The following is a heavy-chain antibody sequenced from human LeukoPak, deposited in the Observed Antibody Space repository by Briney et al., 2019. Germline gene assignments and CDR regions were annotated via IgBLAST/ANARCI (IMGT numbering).Heavy chain of an antibody. Sequence: PSETLSLTCAVYGGSFSGYYWSWIRQPPGKGLEWIGSIYYSGSTYYNPSLKSRVTISVDTSKNQFSLKLSSVTAADTAVYYCARDQSLAEVWGQGTMVTVSS. CDR1: GGSFSGYY. D-gene: IGHD2-2*01. CDR3: ARDQSLAEV. V-gene: IGHV4-34*01. CDR2: IYYSGST. J-gene: IGHJ3*01.